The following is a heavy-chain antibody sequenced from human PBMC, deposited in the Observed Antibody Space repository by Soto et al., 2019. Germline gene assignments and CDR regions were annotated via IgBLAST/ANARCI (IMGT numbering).Heavy chain of an antibody. CDR3: AKDHYGDYLYYYYYGMDV. CDR1: GFTFSIYG. D-gene: IGHD4-17*01. V-gene: IGHV3-30*18. J-gene: IGHJ6*02. Sequence: QVQLVESGGGVVQPGRSLRLSCAASGFTFSIYGMHLVRQAPGKGLEWVAVISYDGSNKYYADSVKGRFTISRDISKNTLYLQMNSLTAEDTAVYYCAKDHYGDYLYYYYYGMDVWGQGTTVTVSS. CDR2: ISYDGSNK.